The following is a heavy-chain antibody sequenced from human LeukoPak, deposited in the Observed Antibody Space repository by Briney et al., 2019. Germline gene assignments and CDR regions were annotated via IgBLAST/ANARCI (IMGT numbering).Heavy chain of an antibody. V-gene: IGHV3-7*01. CDR2: IKQDGSEK. J-gene: IGHJ3*02. CDR3: ARERYCSSTSCYGGDAFDI. CDR1: GFTFSSYW. D-gene: IGHD2-2*01. Sequence: GGSLRLSCAASGFTFSSYWMSWVRQAPGKGLEWVANIKQDGSEKYYVGSVKGRFTISKDNAKNSLYLQMNSLRAEDTAVYYCARERYCSSTSCYGGDAFDIWGQGTMVTVSS.